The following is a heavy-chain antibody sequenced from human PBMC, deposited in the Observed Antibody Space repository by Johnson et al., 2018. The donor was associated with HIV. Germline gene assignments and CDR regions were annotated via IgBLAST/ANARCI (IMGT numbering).Heavy chain of an antibody. CDR3: ASVRRGAFDM. CDR1: ELTVSANY. J-gene: IGHJ3*02. V-gene: IGHV3-66*01. CDR2: TYSGGTT. D-gene: IGHD2-8*01. Sequence: VQLVESGGGLVQPGGSLRLSCAASELTVSANYMSWVRQAPGKGLEWVSVTYSGGTTFYADSVKGRFTISRDNSRNTLYLQMSSLRVEDTAVYYCASVRRGAFDMWGQGTVVTVSS.